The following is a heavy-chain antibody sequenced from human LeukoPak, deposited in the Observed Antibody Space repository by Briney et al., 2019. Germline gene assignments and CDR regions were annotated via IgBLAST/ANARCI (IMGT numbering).Heavy chain of an antibody. CDR1: GFTFSYYG. V-gene: IGHV3-30*02. CDR2: IRYDGRNK. D-gene: IGHD3-22*01. Sequence: GGSLRLSCAASGFTFSYYGMHWVRQAPGKGLEWVAFIRYDGRNKYYADSVKGRFTISRDNSKNTLYLQMNGLRAEDSAVYFCAKADRRWATYYYDTSGYYYDYWGQGTLVTVSS. J-gene: IGHJ4*02. CDR3: AKADRRWATYYYDTSGYYYDY.